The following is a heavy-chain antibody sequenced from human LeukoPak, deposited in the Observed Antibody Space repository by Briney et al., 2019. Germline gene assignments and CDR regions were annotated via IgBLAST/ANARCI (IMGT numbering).Heavy chain of an antibody. CDR1: GFTVTSNY. Sequence: GGSLRLSCEVSGFTVTSNYMTWVRQAPGKGLEWVSVIYSSRTTKYSDSVKGRFTISRDNSKNTLYLQMNSLRAEDTAVYYCAKGGRVGGGITMIRGVRNFYYYMDVWGKGTTVIISS. D-gene: IGHD3-10*01. J-gene: IGHJ6*03. V-gene: IGHV3-53*01. CDR3: AKGGRVGGGITMIRGVRNFYYYMDV. CDR2: IYSSRTT.